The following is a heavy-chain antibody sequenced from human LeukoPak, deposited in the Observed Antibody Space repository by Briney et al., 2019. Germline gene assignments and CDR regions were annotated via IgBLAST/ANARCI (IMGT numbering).Heavy chain of an antibody. Sequence: SGTLSLTCTVSGGSISSYYWSWIRQPPGKGLEWIGYIYYSGSTNYNPSLKSRVTISVDTSKNQFSLKLSSVTAADTAVYYCARVGYYYDSSGPNWFDPWGQGTLVTVSS. J-gene: IGHJ5*02. CDR1: GGSISSYY. V-gene: IGHV4-59*01. D-gene: IGHD3-22*01. CDR2: IYYSGST. CDR3: ARVGYYYDSSGPNWFDP.